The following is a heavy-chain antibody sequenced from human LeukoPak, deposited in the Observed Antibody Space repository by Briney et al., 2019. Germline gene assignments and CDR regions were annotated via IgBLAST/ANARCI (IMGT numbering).Heavy chain of an antibody. CDR1: GYTLTELS. J-gene: IGHJ4*02. CDR2: FDPEDGET. CDR3: ARGGYTVRGVLITPHFDS. Sequence: GASVKVSCRVSGYTLTELSMHWVRQAPGKGLEWMGGFDPEDGETIYAQKFQGRVTMTEDTSTDTAYMELSSLRSEDTAVYYCARGGYTVRGVLITPHFDSWGQGTLVTVSS. V-gene: IGHV1-24*01. D-gene: IGHD3-10*01.